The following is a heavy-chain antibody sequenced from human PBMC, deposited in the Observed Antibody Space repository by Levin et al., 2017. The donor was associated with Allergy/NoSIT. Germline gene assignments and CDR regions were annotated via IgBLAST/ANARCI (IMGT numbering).Heavy chain of an antibody. CDR3: ARSTVLRGMDV. Sequence: SETLSLTCAVYGGSFSGYYWSWIRQPPGKGLEWIGEINHSGSTNYNPSLKSRVTISVDTSKNQFSLKLSSVTAADTAVYYCARSTVLRGMDVWGQGTTVTVSS. V-gene: IGHV4-34*01. D-gene: IGHD4-23*01. CDR2: INHSGST. CDR1: GGSFSGYY. J-gene: IGHJ6*02.